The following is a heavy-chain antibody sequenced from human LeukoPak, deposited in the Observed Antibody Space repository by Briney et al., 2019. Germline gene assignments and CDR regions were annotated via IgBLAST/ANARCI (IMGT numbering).Heavy chain of an antibody. J-gene: IGHJ4*02. CDR1: GFDFRKYW. D-gene: IGHD3-22*01. CDR2: VNSDGTGT. CDR3: TKDARTCHSSGCWKPSDY. Sequence: GGSLRLSCAASGFDFRKYWMHCVRQAPGKGLMWVSRVNSDGTGTYADSVKGRFTISRDNANNMLYLQMNSLTADDTAVYYCTKDARTCHSSGCWKPSDYWGQGALVTVSS. V-gene: IGHV3-74*01.